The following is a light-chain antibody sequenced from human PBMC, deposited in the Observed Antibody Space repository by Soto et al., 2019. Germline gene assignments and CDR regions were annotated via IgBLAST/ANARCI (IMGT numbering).Light chain of an antibody. CDR3: QQYCSTPPT. J-gene: IGKJ1*01. CDR1: RSTSRY. V-gene: IGKV3-20*01. Sequence: IVLTQSPGTLCLSPGQRTSLSCRASRSTSRYLAWYQQKPGQGPRLLIYGASSRATGTPDRYSGSVSGTDLALTINRREPEDFALSCCQQYCSTPPTFREGTVVEIK. CDR2: GAS.